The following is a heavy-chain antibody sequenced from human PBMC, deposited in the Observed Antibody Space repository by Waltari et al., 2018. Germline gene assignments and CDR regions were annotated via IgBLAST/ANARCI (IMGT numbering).Heavy chain of an antibody. CDR3: AREGSFCGYYYDSSGYCHYYMDV. J-gene: IGHJ6*03. D-gene: IGHD3-22*01. Sequence: QVQLQESGPGLVKPSETLSLTCTVSGGSISSYYWSWIRQPPGKGLEWIGYIYYSGSTNYNPSLKSRVTISVDTSKNQFSLKLSSVTAADTAVYYCAREGSFCGYYYDSSGYCHYYMDVWGKGTTVTVSS. CDR2: IYYSGST. V-gene: IGHV4-59*01. CDR1: GGSISSYY.